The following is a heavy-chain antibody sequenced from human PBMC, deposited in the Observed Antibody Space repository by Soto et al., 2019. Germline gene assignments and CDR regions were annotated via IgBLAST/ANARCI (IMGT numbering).Heavy chain of an antibody. Sequence: ASVKVSCKASGGTFSSYAISWVRQAPGQGLEWMGGIIPIFGTANYAQKFQGRVTITADESTSTAYMELSSLRSEDTAVYYCARYTHYYYDSSGYYSFDYWGQGTLVTVSS. V-gene: IGHV1-69*13. J-gene: IGHJ4*02. CDR3: ARYTHYYYDSSGYYSFDY. CDR1: GGTFSSYA. D-gene: IGHD3-22*01. CDR2: IIPIFGTA.